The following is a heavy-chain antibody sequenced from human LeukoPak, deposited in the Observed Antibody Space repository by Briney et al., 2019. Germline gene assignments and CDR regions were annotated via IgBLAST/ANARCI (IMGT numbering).Heavy chain of an antibody. CDR3: ARTHQGVTKDFDY. CDR2: ISSSDSTK. J-gene: IGHJ4*02. V-gene: IGHV3-48*04. CDR1: GFTFSKHG. Sequence: GGSLRLSCAASGFTFSKHGMNWVRQAPGKGLEWISYISSSDSTKYYTDSVKGRFTISRDNAKNSLYLQMNSLRAEDTAVYYCARTHQGVTKDFDYWGQGTLVTVSS. D-gene: IGHD4-17*01.